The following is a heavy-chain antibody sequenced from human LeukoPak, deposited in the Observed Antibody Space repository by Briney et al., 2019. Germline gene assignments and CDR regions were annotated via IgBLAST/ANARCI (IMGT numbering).Heavy chain of an antibody. CDR3: ARVYSNYVDGGTD. D-gene: IGHD4-11*01. J-gene: IGHJ4*02. CDR2: ISAYNGNT. CDR1: GYTFTSYD. Sequence: ASVKVSRKASGYTFTSYDINWVRQAPGQGLEWMGWISAYNGNTNYAQKLQGRVTMTTDTSTSTAYMELRSLRSDDTAVYYCARVYSNYVDGGTDWGQGTLVTVSS. V-gene: IGHV1-18*01.